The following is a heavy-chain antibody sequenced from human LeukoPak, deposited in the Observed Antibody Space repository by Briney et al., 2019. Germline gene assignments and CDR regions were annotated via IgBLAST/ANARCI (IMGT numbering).Heavy chain of an antibody. J-gene: IGHJ4*02. Sequence: SETLSLTCTVSGNSISSGDNYWSWIRQPAGKGLEWIGRIYTSGSTNYNPSLKSRVTISVDTSKNQFSLKLSSVTAADTAVYYCARRIRGYREGFDYWGQGTLVTVSS. D-gene: IGHD5-18*01. CDR1: GNSISSGDNY. V-gene: IGHV4-61*02. CDR2: IYTSGST. CDR3: ARRIRGYREGFDY.